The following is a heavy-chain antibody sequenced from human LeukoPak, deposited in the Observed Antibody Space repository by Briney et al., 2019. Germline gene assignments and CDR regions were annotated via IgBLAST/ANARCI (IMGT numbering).Heavy chain of an antibody. CDR2: IIPIFGTA. J-gene: IGHJ6*03. CDR3: ARDRTVAKGHVDYYYMDV. D-gene: IGHD4-23*01. CDR1: VGTFSSYA. Sequence: GSSVKVFCKASVGTFSSYAISWVRQAPGQGLEWMVGIIPIFGTANYVQKFQGRVTITTDESTSTAYMELSSLRSEDTAVYYCARDRTVAKGHVDYYYMDVWGKGTTVTVSS. V-gene: IGHV1-69*05.